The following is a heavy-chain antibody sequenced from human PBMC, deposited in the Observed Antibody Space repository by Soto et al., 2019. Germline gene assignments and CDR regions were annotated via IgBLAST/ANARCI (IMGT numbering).Heavy chain of an antibody. V-gene: IGHV4-59*08. Sequence: PSETLSLTCTVSGGSISSYYWSWIRQPPGKGLEWIGYIYYSGSTNYNPSLKSRVTITVDTSKNQFSLKLRSVTAADTAVYYCARMEGLVRSGEAEYFQHWGQGTLVTVS. J-gene: IGHJ1*01. CDR1: GGSISSYY. CDR2: IYYSGST. D-gene: IGHD3-10*01. CDR3: ARMEGLVRSGEAEYFQH.